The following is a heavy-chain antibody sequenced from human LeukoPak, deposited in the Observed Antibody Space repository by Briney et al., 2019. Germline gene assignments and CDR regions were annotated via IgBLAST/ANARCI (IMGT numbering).Heavy chain of an antibody. Sequence: EASVKVSCKASGYTFTSYGISWVRQAPGQGLEWMGWISAYNGNTNYAQKLQGRVTMTTDTSTSTAYMELRSLRSVDTAVYYCARHLRYDILTGYYLDNWFDPWGQGTLVTVSS. V-gene: IGHV1-18*01. D-gene: IGHD3-9*01. CDR2: ISAYNGNT. J-gene: IGHJ5*02. CDR3: ARHLRYDILTGYYLDNWFDP. CDR1: GYTFTSYG.